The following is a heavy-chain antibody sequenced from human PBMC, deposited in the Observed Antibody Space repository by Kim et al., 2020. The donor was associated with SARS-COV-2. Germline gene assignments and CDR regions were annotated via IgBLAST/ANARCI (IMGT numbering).Heavy chain of an antibody. CDR3: TTENSFPMVRGEEWFDP. Sequence: GGSLRLSCAASGFTFSNAWMSWVRQAPGKGLEWVGRIKSKTDGGTTDYAAPVKGRFTISRDDSKNTLYLQMNSLKTEDTAVYYCTTENSFPMVRGEEWFDPWGQGTLVTVSS. D-gene: IGHD3-10*01. CDR1: GFTFSNAW. J-gene: IGHJ5*02. V-gene: IGHV3-15*01. CDR2: IKSKTDGGTT.